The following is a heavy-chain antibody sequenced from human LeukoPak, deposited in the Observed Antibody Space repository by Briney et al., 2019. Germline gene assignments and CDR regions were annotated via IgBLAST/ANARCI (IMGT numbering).Heavy chain of an antibody. Sequence: SETLSLSCTVSGDSISSDYWSWIRQPPGKGLEWIAYIYDSVSANYNPPLKSRVTISADTSKNQFSLRLTSVTAAGTAVYYCARGWRDGYNFRYWGQGALVTVSS. CDR1: GDSISSDY. D-gene: IGHD5-24*01. CDR3: ARGWRDGYNFRY. CDR2: IYDSVSA. J-gene: IGHJ4*02. V-gene: IGHV4-59*08.